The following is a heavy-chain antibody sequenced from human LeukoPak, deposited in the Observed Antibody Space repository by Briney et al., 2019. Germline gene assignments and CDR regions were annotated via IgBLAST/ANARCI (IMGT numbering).Heavy chain of an antibody. J-gene: IGHJ4*02. CDR1: GFTFSSYA. CDR3: VKTLKTSNSGGDY. Sequence: GGSLRLSCSASGFTFSSYAMHWVRQAPGKGLEYVSAISSSGGRTYYADSVKGRFTISRDNSKNTLYLQMSSLRPEDTASYYCVKTLKTSNSGGDYWGQGTLATVSS. CDR2: ISSSGGRT. V-gene: IGHV3-64D*09. D-gene: IGHD6-19*01.